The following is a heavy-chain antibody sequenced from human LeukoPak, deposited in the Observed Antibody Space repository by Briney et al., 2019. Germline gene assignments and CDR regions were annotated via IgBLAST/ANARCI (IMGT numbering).Heavy chain of an antibody. CDR1: GFTFSTYW. D-gene: IGHD1-26*01. V-gene: IGHV3-7*01. J-gene: IGHJ4*02. Sequence: PGGSLRLSCAASGFTFSTYWMAWVRQAPGKGLEWVANIKGDESARHQADSVKGRFTISRDNTQNSVYLQMSSLRGEDTAVYYCARDVVGSLDYWGQGTLDTVSS. CDR2: IKGDESAR. CDR3: ARDVVGSLDY.